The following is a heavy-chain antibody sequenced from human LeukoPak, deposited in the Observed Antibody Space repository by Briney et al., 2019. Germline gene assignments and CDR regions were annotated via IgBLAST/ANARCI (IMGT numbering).Heavy chain of an antibody. CDR1: GGSISSSSYY. CDR3: ARGSMIAVAGNWFDP. Sequence: SETLSLTCTVSGGSISSSSYYWGWIRQPPGKGLEWIGSIYYSGSTYYNPSLKSRVTISVDTSKNQFSLKLSSVTAADTAVYYCARGSMIAVAGNWFDPWGQGTLVTVSS. D-gene: IGHD6-19*01. CDR2: IYYSGST. V-gene: IGHV4-39*07. J-gene: IGHJ5*02.